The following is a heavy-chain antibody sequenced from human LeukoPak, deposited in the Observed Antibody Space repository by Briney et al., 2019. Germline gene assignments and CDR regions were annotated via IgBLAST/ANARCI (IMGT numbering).Heavy chain of an antibody. V-gene: IGHV4-59*01. J-gene: IGHJ5*02. CDR2: IYYSGST. Sequence: SETLSLTCTVSGGSISSYYWSWIRQPPGKGLEWIGYIYYSGSTNYNPSLKSRVTISVDTSKNQFSLKLSSVTAADTAVYYCARPGYNYVWGSPLKHGFDPWGQGTLVTVS. CDR1: GGSISSYY. CDR3: ARPGYNYVWGSPLKHGFDP. D-gene: IGHD3-16*01.